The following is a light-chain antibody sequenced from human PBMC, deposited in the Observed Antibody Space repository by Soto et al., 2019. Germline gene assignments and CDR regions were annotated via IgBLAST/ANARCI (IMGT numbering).Light chain of an antibody. CDR1: QSVNSTS. CDR2: GAS. J-gene: IGKJ2*03. Sequence: EIVLTQSPGTLSLSPGERATLSCRASQSVNSTSLAWYQQKPGQAPRLLIHGASSRATGIPDRFSGSGSGKDFTLTISRLEPEDFAVYFCRGYYDSLGSLGQGTRVDIK. CDR3: RGYYDSLGS. V-gene: IGKV3-20*01.